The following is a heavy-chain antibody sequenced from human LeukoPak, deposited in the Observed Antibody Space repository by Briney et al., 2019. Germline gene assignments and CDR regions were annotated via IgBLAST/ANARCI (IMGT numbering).Heavy chain of an antibody. CDR1: GGSISSGGYY. V-gene: IGHV4-31*03. D-gene: IGHD6-19*01. CDR3: ARDTGAVAGSNWFDP. CDR2: IYYSVST. Sequence: SETLSLTCTVSGGSISSGGYYWSWIRQHPGKGREWIGYIYYSVSTYYNPSLKSRVTISVDTSKNKFSLKLRSVTAADTAVYYCARDTGAVAGSNWFDPWGQGTLVTVSS. J-gene: IGHJ5*02.